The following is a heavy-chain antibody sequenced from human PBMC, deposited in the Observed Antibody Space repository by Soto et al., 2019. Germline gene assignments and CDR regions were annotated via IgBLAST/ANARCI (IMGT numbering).Heavy chain of an antibody. CDR3: AKDPEPYTAMAGALIDC. J-gene: IGHJ4*02. Sequence: PGGSLRLSCAASGFTFSSYAMSWVRQAPGKGLEWVSAISGSGGSTYYADSVKGRFTISRDNSKNTLYLQMNSLRAEDTAVYYCAKDPEPYTAMAGALIDCWGQGTLVTVSS. CDR1: GFTFSSYA. D-gene: IGHD5-18*01. V-gene: IGHV3-23*01. CDR2: ISGSGGST.